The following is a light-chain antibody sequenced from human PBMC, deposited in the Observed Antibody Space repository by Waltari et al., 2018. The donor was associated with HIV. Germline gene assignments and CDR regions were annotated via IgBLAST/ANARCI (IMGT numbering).Light chain of an antibody. V-gene: IGLV1-40*01. CDR1: SSNIGAGYD. CDR3: QSYDSSLSGSGV. CDR2: GNS. Sequence: QSVLTQPPSVSGAPGQRVTISCTGSSSNIGAGYDVHWYQQLPGTAPKLLIYGNSQRPSGVPDRFSGSKSGTSASLAITGLQAEDEADYYCQSYDSSLSGSGVFGGGTKLTVL. J-gene: IGLJ3*02.